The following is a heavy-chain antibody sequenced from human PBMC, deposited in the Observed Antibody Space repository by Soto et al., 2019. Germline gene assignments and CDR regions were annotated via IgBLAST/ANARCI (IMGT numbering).Heavy chain of an antibody. J-gene: IGHJ4*02. Sequence: SETLSLTCTVSGGSVSSGSYYWSWIRQPPGKGLEWIGYIYNSRSTNYNPSLKSRVSISVDTSKNQFSLFLQVNSLRDEDTAVYFCARDLTTATGAFDYWGQGTLVTVSS. CDR2: IYNSRST. CDR1: GGSVSSGSYY. V-gene: IGHV4-61*01. CDR3: ARDLTTATGAFDY. D-gene: IGHD6-13*01.